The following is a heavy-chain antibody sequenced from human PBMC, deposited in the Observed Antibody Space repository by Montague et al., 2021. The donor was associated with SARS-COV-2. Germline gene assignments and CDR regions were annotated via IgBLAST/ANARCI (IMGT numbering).Heavy chain of an antibody. Sequence: SETLSLTCTVSGGSITGYYWSWLRRSPGKGLEWIAYIYDGGAVNYNPSLGSRVTISTDTSKNQLSLKVNSVTAADTAVYYCASRTPPSSDDVYLVFDYWGQGTLVTVSS. J-gene: IGHJ4*02. V-gene: IGHV4-59*01. CDR1: GGSITGYY. CDR3: ASRTPPSSDDVYLVFDY. CDR2: IYDGGAV. D-gene: IGHD3/OR15-3a*01.